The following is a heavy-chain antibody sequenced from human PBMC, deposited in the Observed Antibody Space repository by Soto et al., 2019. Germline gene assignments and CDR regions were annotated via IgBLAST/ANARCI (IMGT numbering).Heavy chain of an antibody. CDR1: GFTFSSYG. Sequence: QVQLVESGGGVVQPGRSLRLSCAASGFTFSSYGMHWVRQAPGKGLEWVAVIWYDGSNKYYADSVKGRFTISRDNSKHTLYLQMNSLRSEDTAVYYCARGDLRTVTYYYDSSGYYYDYWGQGTLVTVSS. J-gene: IGHJ4*02. CDR2: IWYDGSNK. V-gene: IGHV3-33*01. D-gene: IGHD3-22*01. CDR3: ARGDLRTVTYYYDSSGYYYDY.